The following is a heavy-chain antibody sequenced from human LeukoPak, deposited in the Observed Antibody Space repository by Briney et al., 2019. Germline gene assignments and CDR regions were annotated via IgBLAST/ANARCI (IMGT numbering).Heavy chain of an antibody. D-gene: IGHD5-24*01. CDR2: IDHAGTT. CDR1: GGSIITNDYW. J-gene: IGHJ4*02. Sequence: PSETLSLTCVVSGGSIITNDYWWGWIRQPPGKGLEWIGTIDHAGTTFYNVSLKSRVTISVDTPNNQFSLRLNSVGAADTAVYYCARRRDGLYFDYWGQGSLVTVSS. V-gene: IGHV4-39*01. CDR3: ARRRDGLYFDY.